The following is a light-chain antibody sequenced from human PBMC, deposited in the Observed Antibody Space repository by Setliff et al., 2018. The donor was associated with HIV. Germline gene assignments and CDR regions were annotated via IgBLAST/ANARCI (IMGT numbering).Light chain of an antibody. CDR3: SSYTSTYTRV. CDR1: SSDVGGYDY. V-gene: IGLV2-14*01. J-gene: IGLJ1*01. Sequence: QSALTQPASVSGSPGQSITISCTGTSSDVGGYDYVSWYQQHPGKAPKLIIYEVTYRPSGVSNRFSGFKSGNTASLTISGLQAEDEADYYCSSYTSTYTRVFGTGTKGTVL. CDR2: EVT.